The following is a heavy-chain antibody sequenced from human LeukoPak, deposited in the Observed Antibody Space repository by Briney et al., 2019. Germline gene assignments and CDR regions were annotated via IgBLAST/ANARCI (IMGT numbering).Heavy chain of an antibody. Sequence: SETLSLTCAVSGYSISSGYYWGWIRQPPGKALEWIGSIYHSGSTYYNPSLKSRVTVSVDTSKNQFSLKLSSVTAADTAVYYCARHIYCSSTSCYFEYYFDYWGQGTLVTVSS. CDR2: IYHSGST. V-gene: IGHV4-38-2*01. J-gene: IGHJ4*02. CDR3: ARHIYCSSTSCYFEYYFDY. D-gene: IGHD2-2*01. CDR1: GYSISSGYY.